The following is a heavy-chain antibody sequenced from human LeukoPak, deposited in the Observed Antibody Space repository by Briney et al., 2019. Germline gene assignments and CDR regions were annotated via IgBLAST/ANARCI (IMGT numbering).Heavy chain of an antibody. Sequence: SQTLSLTCTVSGASISSSTYYWSWIRQAPGKGLEWIGYIHYTGGTYYNPSLKSRIAISLDTSKNQFSLVVSSVTAADTAVYYCASVVNGVVNFDFRGQGTLVTVSS. J-gene: IGHJ4*02. V-gene: IGHV4-30-4*01. CDR2: IHYTGGT. CDR3: ASVVNGVVNFDF. CDR1: GASISSSTYY. D-gene: IGHD3-3*01.